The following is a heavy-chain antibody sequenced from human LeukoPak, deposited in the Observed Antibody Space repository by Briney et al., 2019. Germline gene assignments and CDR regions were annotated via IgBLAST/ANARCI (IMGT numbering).Heavy chain of an antibody. V-gene: IGHV1-18*01. CDR3: ASSDIDILTGYPLYYFDY. CDR1: GYTFTSYG. D-gene: IGHD3-9*01. Sequence: ASVKVSCKTSGYTFTSYGISWVRQAPGQGLEWMGWISAYNGNTNYAQKLQGRVTMTTDTSTSTAYMELRSLRSDDTAVYYCASSDIDILTGYPLYYFDYWGQGTLVTVSS. CDR2: ISAYNGNT. J-gene: IGHJ4*02.